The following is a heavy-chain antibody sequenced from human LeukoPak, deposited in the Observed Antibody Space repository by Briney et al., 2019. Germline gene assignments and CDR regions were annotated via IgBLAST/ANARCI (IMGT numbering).Heavy chain of an antibody. CDR1: GYTLTELS. J-gene: IGHJ5*02. CDR3: ATVGPAIVGSSWIWFDP. CDR2: FDPEDGET. V-gene: IGHV1-24*01. D-gene: IGHD6-13*01. Sequence: GASVKVSCKVSGYTLTELSMHWVRQAPGKGLEWMGGFDPEDGETIYAQKFQGRVTMTEDTSTDTAYMELSSLRSEDTAVYYCATVGPAIVGSSWIWFDPWGQGTLVTVSS.